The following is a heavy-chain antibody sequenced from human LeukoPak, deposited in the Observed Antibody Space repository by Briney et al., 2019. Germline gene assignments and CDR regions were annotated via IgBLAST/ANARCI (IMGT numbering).Heavy chain of an antibody. V-gene: IGHV1-69*04. CDR2: IIPILNIV. J-gene: IGHJ4*02. CDR1: GGTFSIYA. D-gene: IGHD4-23*01. Sequence: ASVTVSYTASGGTFSIYAISWVRQAPGQGLEWMGTIIPILNIVNYAQNFQGRVTITADTSTTTAYMEQRSLRSEDTAVYYCARDRSSTVVTDYWGQGTLVTVSS. CDR3: ARDRSSTVVTDY.